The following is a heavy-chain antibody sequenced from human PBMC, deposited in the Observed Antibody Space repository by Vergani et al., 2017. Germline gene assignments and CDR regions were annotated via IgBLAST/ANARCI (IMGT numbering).Heavy chain of an antibody. CDR3: ARQSMVPGYSSGPNWFDP. J-gene: IGHJ5*02. CDR1: GGSISSSSYY. Sequence: QLQLQESGPGLVKPSETLSLTCTVSGGSISSSSYYWGWIRQPPGKGLEWIGRIYTSGSTNYNPSLKSRVTISVDTSKNQFSLKLSSVTAADTAVYYCARQSMVPGYSSGPNWFDPWGQGTLVTVSS. CDR2: IYTSGST. V-gene: IGHV4-39*01. D-gene: IGHD6-19*01.